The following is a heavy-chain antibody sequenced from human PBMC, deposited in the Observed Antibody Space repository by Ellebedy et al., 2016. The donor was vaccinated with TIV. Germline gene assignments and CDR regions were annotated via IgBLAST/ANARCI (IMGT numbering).Heavy chain of an antibody. Sequence: GESLKISCEGFGFSLIDYTMNWVRQAPGKGLEWVSYISGINGPIHYADSVKGRFTISRDNAKNLLYLQMNSLRADDTAVYYCASRLGIGPWGQGTLVTVS. V-gene: IGHV3-48*01. J-gene: IGHJ5*02. CDR2: ISGINGPI. CDR1: GFSLIDYT. D-gene: IGHD3-16*01. CDR3: ASRLGIGP.